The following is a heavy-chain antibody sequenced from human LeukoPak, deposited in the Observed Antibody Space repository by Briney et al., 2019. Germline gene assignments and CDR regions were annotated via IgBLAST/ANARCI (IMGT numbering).Heavy chain of an antibody. CDR3: ARHSRIARGTRGGYYYYYMDV. Sequence: GESLKISCKGSGYSFTSYWIGWVRQMPGKGLEWMGIIYPADSDTRYSPSFQGQVTISADKSISTAYLQWSSLKASDTAMYYCARHSRIARGTRGGYYYYYMDVWGKGTTVTISS. CDR2: IYPADSDT. J-gene: IGHJ6*03. V-gene: IGHV5-51*01. D-gene: IGHD6-13*01. CDR1: GYSFTSYW.